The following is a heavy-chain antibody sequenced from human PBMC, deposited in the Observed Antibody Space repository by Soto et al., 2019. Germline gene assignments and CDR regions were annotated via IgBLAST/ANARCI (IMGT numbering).Heavy chain of an antibody. CDR3: ARAQYSTSWLYAFDV. Sequence: HPGGSLRLSCAASGFTFSSYAMHWVRQAPGKGLEWVAVVSFDGSNEYYADSVKGRLTISRDNSKDTLYLRMNSLSAEDTAMYFCARAQYSTSWLYAFDVWGQGTMVTVSS. CDR1: GFTFSSYA. CDR2: VSFDGSNE. J-gene: IGHJ3*01. V-gene: IGHV3-30-3*01. D-gene: IGHD6-13*01.